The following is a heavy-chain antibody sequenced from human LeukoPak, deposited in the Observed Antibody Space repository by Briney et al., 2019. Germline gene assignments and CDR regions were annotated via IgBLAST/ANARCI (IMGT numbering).Heavy chain of an antibody. CDR1: GYSFTSYW. V-gene: IGHV5-51*01. D-gene: IGHD2-21*01. J-gene: IGHJ3*02. Sequence: GESLKISCKGSGYSFTSYWIGWVRQMPGKGLEWMGIIFPGGSDTRYSPSFQGQVTISADKSISIAYLQWSSLKASDTAMYYCARPASGGDGVDAFDIWGQGTMVTVSS. CDR3: ARPASGGDGVDAFDI. CDR2: IFPGGSDT.